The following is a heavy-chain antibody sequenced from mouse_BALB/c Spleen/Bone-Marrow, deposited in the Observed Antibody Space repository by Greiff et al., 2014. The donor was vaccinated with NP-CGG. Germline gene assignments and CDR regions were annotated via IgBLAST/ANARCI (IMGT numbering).Heavy chain of an antibody. CDR1: GFTLSDYY. V-gene: IGHV5-4*02. CDR3: ARGRIYYDYDVGDY. Sequence: EVQVVESGGGLVKPGGSLKLSCAASGFTLSDYYMYWVRQTPEKRLEWVATISDGGSYTYYPDSVKGRFTISRDNAKNNLYLQMSSLKSEDTAMYYCARGRIYYDYDVGDYWGQGTTLTVSS. J-gene: IGHJ2*01. D-gene: IGHD2-4*01. CDR2: ISDGGSYT.